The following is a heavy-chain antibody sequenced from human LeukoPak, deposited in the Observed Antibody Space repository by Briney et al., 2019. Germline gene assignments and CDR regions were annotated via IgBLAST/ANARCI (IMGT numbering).Heavy chain of an antibody. Sequence: QSGGSLRLSCAVSGFTVSTYYMSWVRQVPGKGLEWVSYISSSGSTIYYADSVKGRFTISRDNAKNSLYLQMNSLRAEDTAVYYCARDSSGYFHWFDPWGQGTLVTVSS. J-gene: IGHJ5*02. V-gene: IGHV3-48*03. CDR1: GFTVSTYY. D-gene: IGHD3-22*01. CDR2: ISSSGSTI. CDR3: ARDSSGYFHWFDP.